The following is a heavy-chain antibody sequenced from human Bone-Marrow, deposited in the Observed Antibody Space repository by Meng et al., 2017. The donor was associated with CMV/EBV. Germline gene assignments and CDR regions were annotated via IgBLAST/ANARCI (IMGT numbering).Heavy chain of an antibody. J-gene: IGHJ6*02. D-gene: IGHD3-3*01. CDR2: ISSSSSYI. CDR3: AKDFWSGYSVFGRELDYYYGMDV. CDR1: GFTFSSYS. V-gene: IGHV3-21*04. Sequence: GESLKISCAASGFTFSSYSMNWVRQAPGKGLEWVSSISSSSSYIYYADSVKGRFTISRDNSKNTLYLQMNSLRAEDTAVYYCAKDFWSGYSVFGRELDYYYGMDVWGQGTTVTVSS.